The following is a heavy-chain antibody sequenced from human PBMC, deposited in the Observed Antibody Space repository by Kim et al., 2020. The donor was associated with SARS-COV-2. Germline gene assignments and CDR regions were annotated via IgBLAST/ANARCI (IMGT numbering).Heavy chain of an antibody. CDR1: GFTFSSYG. V-gene: IGHV3-33*05. Sequence: GGSLRLSCAASGFTFSSYGMHWVRQAPGKGLEWVAVISYDGSNKYYADSVKGRFTISRDNSKNTLYLQMNSLRAEDTAVYYSAREGYDSEYFDYWGQGTLVTVSS. CDR2: ISYDGSNK. J-gene: IGHJ4*02. D-gene: IGHD3-22*01. CDR3: AREGYDSEYFDY.